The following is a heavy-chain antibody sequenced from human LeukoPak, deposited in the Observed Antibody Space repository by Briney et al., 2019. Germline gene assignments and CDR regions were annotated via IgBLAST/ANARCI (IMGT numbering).Heavy chain of an antibody. CDR1: GYPFTGYY. CDR3: ARDLYSYGFLYGY. V-gene: IGHV1-2*02. Sequence: ASVKVSCKASGYPFTGYYMHWVRQAPGQGLQWMGWINPNSGGTNYAQRFQGRVTMTRDTSISTAYMELSRLRSDDTAVYYCARDLYSYGFLYGYWGQGTLVTVSS. J-gene: IGHJ4*02. CDR2: INPNSGGT. D-gene: IGHD5-18*01.